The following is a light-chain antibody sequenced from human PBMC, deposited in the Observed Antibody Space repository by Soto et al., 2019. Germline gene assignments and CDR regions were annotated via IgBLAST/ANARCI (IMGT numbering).Light chain of an antibody. J-gene: IGLJ1*01. Sequence: QSVLTQPPSVSGAPGQRVTISCTGSSSNIGAGYDVHWYQQRPGTAPKLLIFGNINRPSGVPDRFSGSKSGTSASLAITGLQAEDEGDYYCQSYDSTMSAGYVVGNGTKVTVL. CDR3: QSYDSTMSAGYV. CDR1: SSNIGAGYD. CDR2: GNI. V-gene: IGLV1-40*01.